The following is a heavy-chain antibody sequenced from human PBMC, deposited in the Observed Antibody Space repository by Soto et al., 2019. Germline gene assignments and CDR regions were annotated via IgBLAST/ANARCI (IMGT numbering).Heavy chain of an antibody. Sequence: QVQLQQWGAGLLKPSETLSLTCAVYGGSFSGYYWSWIRQPPGKGLEWSGEINHSGSTNYNPSLKSRVTISVDTSKNQSSLKLSSVTAADPAVYYCARSRQVVTRYYFDYWGQGTLVTVSS. D-gene: IGHD2-21*02. V-gene: IGHV4-34*01. CDR3: ARSRQVVTRYYFDY. CDR1: GGSFSGYY. J-gene: IGHJ4*02. CDR2: INHSGST.